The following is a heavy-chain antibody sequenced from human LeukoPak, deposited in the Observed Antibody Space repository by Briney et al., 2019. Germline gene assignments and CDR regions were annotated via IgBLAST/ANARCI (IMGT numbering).Heavy chain of an antibody. J-gene: IGHJ4*02. CDR1: GGSISSGGYY. V-gene: IGHV4-31*03. CDR3: ARDVLIGYCSTTSCPSYFDY. Sequence: SETLSLTCTVSGGSISSGGYYWSWIRQHPVKGLEWIGFIYYSGSTSYNPSLKSRVTISVGTSKNQLSLRLTSATAADTAVYFCARDVLIGYCSTTSCPSYFDYWGQGTLVTVSS. CDR2: IYYSGST. D-gene: IGHD2-2*01.